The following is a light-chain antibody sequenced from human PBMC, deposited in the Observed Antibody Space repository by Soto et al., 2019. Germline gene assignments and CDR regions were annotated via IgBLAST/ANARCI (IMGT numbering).Light chain of an antibody. CDR3: LQDLSYPRT. CDR1: QSISSY. CDR2: AAS. J-gene: IGKJ1*01. Sequence: DIQMTQSPSSLSASVGDRVTIPCRASQSISSYLNWYQQKPGKAPKLLIYAASSLQSGVPSRFSGSGSGTDFTLTISSLHPEDFATYYCLQDLSYPRTFGQGTKV. V-gene: IGKV1-39*01.